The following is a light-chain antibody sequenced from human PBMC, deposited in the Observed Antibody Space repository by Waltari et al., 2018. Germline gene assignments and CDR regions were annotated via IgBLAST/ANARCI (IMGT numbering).Light chain of an antibody. CDR1: TSNTDLNR. Sequence: QPVLTQPPSASGTPGQGVTIHCSRTTSNTDLNRVRWFQQVPGTAPKLLIFSNYQRPSGVPDRFSGSKSGTSASLAISGLQSDDEADYYCAAWDDSLNGVIFGGGTKLTVL. CDR3: AAWDDSLNGVI. V-gene: IGLV1-44*01. J-gene: IGLJ2*01. CDR2: SNY.